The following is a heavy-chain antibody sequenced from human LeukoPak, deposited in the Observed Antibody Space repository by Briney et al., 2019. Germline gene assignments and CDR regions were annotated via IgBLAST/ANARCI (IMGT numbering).Heavy chain of an antibody. J-gene: IGHJ4*02. V-gene: IGHV3-48*04. CDR1: GFTFSSKT. CDR3: ARDLTPDSCSGNGCYEGDY. Sequence: PGGSLRLSCAGSGFTFSSKTMNWVRQAPGKGLEWVSHVSGDSGTIYYAESVKGRFTISRDNAKNSLYLQMNSLRVEDTAVYYCARDLTPDSCSGNGCYEGDYWGQGTQVTVSS. D-gene: IGHD2-15*01. CDR2: VSGDSGTI.